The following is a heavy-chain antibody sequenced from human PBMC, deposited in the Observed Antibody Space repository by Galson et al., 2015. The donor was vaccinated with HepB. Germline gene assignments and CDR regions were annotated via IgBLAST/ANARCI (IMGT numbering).Heavy chain of an antibody. CDR3: ATGTTVLAPVPFDI. J-gene: IGHJ3*02. CDR2: INTYNGNT. CDR1: GYTFTSYG. Sequence: SVKVSCKASGYTFTSYGISWVRQAPGQGLEWLGWINTYNGNTYYAQKFQGRVTMTTDTSTSTAYMELRSLRSDDTAVYYCATGTTVLAPVPFDIWGQGTMVSVSS. D-gene: IGHD4-23*01. V-gene: IGHV1-18*01.